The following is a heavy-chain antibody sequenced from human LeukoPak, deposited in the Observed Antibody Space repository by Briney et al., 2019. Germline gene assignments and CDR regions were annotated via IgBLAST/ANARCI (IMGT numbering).Heavy chain of an antibody. Sequence: PSETLSLTCAVYGGPFSGYYWSWIRQPPGKGLEWIGEINHSGSTNYNPSLKSRVTISVDTSKNQFSLKLSSVTAADTAVYYCASRLPGDYFDYWGQGTLVTVSS. CDR3: ASRLPGDYFDY. J-gene: IGHJ4*02. CDR2: INHSGST. V-gene: IGHV4-34*01. D-gene: IGHD5-12*01. CDR1: GGPFSGYY.